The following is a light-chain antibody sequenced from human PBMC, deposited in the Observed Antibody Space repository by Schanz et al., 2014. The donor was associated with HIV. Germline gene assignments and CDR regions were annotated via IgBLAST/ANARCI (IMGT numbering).Light chain of an antibody. CDR2: EVN. Sequence: QSALTQPPSASGSPGQSITISCTGTTSDIGGYNYVSWYQQHPDKAPQLLIYEVNMRPSGVPDRFSGSKSGSTASLAIFGLQAEDEADYYCSSYAGSSFYVFGTGTKLTVL. CDR1: TSDIGGYNY. J-gene: IGLJ1*01. V-gene: IGLV2-8*01. CDR3: SSYAGSSFYV.